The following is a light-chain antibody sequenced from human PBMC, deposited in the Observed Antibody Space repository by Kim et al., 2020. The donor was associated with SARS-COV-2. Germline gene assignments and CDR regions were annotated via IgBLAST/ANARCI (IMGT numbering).Light chain of an antibody. CDR1: SNNVGNQG. CDR2: RNN. J-gene: IGLJ3*02. Sequence: QAGLTQPPSVSKGLRQTATLTCTGNSNNVGNQGAAWLQQHQGHPPKLLSYRNNYRPSGISERLSASRSGNTASLTISGLQPEDEADYYCSAWDISLSAWVFGGGTKLTVL. CDR3: SAWDISLSAWV. V-gene: IGLV10-54*01.